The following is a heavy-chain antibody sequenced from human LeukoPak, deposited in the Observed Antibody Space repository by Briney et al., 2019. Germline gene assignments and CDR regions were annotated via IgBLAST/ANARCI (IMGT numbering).Heavy chain of an antibody. Sequence: GGSLRLSCAASGFTFSSYAMSWVRQAPGKGLEWVSAISGSGGSTYYADSVKGRFTISRDNSKDTLYLQMNSLRAEDTAVYYCAKDGRPAAMPSPFDYWGQGTLVTVSS. CDR3: AKDGRPAAMPSPFDY. CDR1: GFTFSSYA. J-gene: IGHJ4*02. V-gene: IGHV3-23*01. CDR2: ISGSGGST. D-gene: IGHD2-2*01.